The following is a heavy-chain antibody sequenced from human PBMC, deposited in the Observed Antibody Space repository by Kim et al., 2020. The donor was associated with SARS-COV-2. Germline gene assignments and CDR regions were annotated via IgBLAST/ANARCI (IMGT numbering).Heavy chain of an antibody. CDR3: ARAVHGSGPYSGGFYFMDV. Sequence: SETLSLTCTVSDGSISGSYLSWVRQPPGKGLEWIGYISYSGSARYHPSLKSRVTLSLLSTQSQYSLDLTSVTSADTGVYYCARAVHGSGPYSGGFYFMDV. V-gene: IGHV4-59*01. D-gene: IGHD3-10*01. CDR1: DGSISGSY. J-gene: IGHJ6*03. CDR2: ISYSGSA.